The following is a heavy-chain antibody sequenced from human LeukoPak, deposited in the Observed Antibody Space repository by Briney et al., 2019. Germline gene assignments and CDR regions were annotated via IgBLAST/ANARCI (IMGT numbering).Heavy chain of an antibody. CDR1: GYTLTELS. V-gene: IGHV1-2*02. CDR2: INPNSGGT. Sequence: ASVKVSCKVSGYTLTELSMHWVRQAPGQGLEWMGWINPNSGGTNYAQKFQGRVTMTRDTSISTAYMELSRLRSDDTAVYYCARAPSIRVITNFDYWGQGTLVTVSS. J-gene: IGHJ4*02. CDR3: ARAPSIRVITNFDY. D-gene: IGHD3-16*02.